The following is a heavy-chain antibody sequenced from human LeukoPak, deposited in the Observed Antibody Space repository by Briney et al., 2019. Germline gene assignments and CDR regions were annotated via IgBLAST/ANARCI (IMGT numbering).Heavy chain of an antibody. Sequence: ASVKVSCKASGYTFTGYYMHWVRQAPGQGLEWMGWINPNSGGTNYAQKFQGRVTMTGDTSISTAYMELSRLRSDDTAVYYCARDRCSSTSCYPNWFDPWGQGTLVTVSS. CDR2: INPNSGGT. D-gene: IGHD2-2*01. V-gene: IGHV1-2*02. CDR1: GYTFTGYY. J-gene: IGHJ5*02. CDR3: ARDRCSSTSCYPNWFDP.